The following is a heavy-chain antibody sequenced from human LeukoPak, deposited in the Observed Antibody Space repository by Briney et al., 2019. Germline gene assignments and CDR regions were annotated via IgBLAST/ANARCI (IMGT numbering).Heavy chain of an antibody. J-gene: IGHJ4*02. CDR1: GHTFTSYD. D-gene: IGHD5-18*01. CDR2: MNPNSGNT. CDR3: AREIGPIQLHLWGSAFDY. V-gene: IGHV1-8*02. Sequence: ASVKVSCKASGHTFTSYDINWVRQATGQGLEWMGWMNPNSGNTAYAQKFQGRVTMTRDTSTSTVYMKLSSLRSEDTAVYYCAREIGPIQLHLWGSAFDYWGQGTLVTVSS.